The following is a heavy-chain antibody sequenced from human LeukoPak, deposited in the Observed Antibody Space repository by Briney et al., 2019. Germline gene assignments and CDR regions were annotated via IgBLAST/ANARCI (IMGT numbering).Heavy chain of an antibody. CDR3: AKDITSGNAVAGAIFDY. Sequence: GGSLRLSCEGAGFTFSHYWMTWVRQAPGKGLEWVANIKTDGSEKHYVDSVEGRFTISRDNAKNSLYLQMNSLRAEDTALYYCAKDITSGNAVAGAIFDYWGQGTLVTVSS. CDR2: IKTDGSEK. CDR1: GFTFSHYW. J-gene: IGHJ4*02. V-gene: IGHV3-7*03. D-gene: IGHD6-19*01.